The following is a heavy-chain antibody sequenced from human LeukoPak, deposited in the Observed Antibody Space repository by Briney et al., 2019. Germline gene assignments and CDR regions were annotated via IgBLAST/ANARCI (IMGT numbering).Heavy chain of an antibody. CDR3: ARETDDYRDLRLDY. Sequence: GGSLRLSCAASGFSFGTSGMHWVRQAPGKGLEGVAVVWYDGTNKNYADSVKGRFTISRDNSKNTLYLQMTSLRAEDTAVYYCARETDDYRDLRLDYWGQGTLVTVSS. J-gene: IGHJ4*02. V-gene: IGHV3-33*01. CDR2: VWYDGTNK. D-gene: IGHD4-17*01. CDR1: GFSFGTSG.